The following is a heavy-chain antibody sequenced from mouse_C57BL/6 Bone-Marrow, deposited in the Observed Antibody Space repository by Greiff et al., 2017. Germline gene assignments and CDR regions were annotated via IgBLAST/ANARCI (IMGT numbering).Heavy chain of an antibody. CDR2: IDPSDSYT. CDR3: ARFGLYDYDEDY. J-gene: IGHJ2*01. CDR1: GYTFTSYW. V-gene: IGHV1-69*01. D-gene: IGHD2-4*01. Sequence: VQLQQPGAELVMPGASVKLSCKASGYTFTSYWMHWVKQRPGQGLEWIGEIDPSDSYTNYNQKFKGKSTLTVDKSSSTAYMQLSSLTSEDSAVYYCARFGLYDYDEDYWGQGTTLTVSS.